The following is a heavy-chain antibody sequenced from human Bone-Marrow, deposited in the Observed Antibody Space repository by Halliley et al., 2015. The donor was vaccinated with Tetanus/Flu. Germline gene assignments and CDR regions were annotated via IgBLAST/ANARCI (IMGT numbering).Heavy chain of an antibody. D-gene: IGHD3-16*01. CDR3: ARPDTNYVWGWFDT. CDR2: PSYNGNT. J-gene: IGHJ5*02. Sequence: LEGIGTPSYNGNTDYTPSLESRVAISVDMYENQFSLTLSSVTAADTAVYYCARPDTNYVWGWFDTWGQGAQVTVSS. V-gene: IGHV4-39*01.